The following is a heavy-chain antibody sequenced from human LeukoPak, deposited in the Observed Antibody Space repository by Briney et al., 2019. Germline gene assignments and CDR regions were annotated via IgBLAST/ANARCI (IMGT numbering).Heavy chain of an antibody. CDR3: ARPQRAYCSSTSCPFDY. Sequence: GGSLRLSCAASGFTFSSYAMHWVRQAPGKGLEWVAVISYDGSNKYYADSVKGRFTISRDNAKNPLYLQMNSLRAEDTALYHCARPQRAYCSSTSCPFDYWGQGTLVTVSS. V-gene: IGHV3-30-3*01. D-gene: IGHD2-2*01. J-gene: IGHJ4*02. CDR2: ISYDGSNK. CDR1: GFTFSSYA.